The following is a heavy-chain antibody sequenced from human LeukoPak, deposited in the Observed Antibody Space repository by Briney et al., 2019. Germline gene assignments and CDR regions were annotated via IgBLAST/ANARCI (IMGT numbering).Heavy chain of an antibody. CDR1: GFTFSSYW. V-gene: IGHV3-74*01. CDR3: ASGPAGVPDY. CDR2: INSDGSST. D-gene: IGHD6-19*01. Sequence: QPVGSLRLSCAASGFTFSSYWMHWVRPAPGKGLVWVSRINSDGSSTSYADSVKGRFTISRDNAKNTLYLQMNSLRAGDTAVYYCASGPAGVPDYWGQGTLVTVSS. J-gene: IGHJ4*02.